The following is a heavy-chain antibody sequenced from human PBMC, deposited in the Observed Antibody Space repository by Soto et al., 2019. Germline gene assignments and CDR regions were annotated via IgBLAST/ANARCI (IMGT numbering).Heavy chain of an antibody. CDR1: GGSISSYY. CDR3: ASAYTLSGELDF. D-gene: IGHD3-16*01. Sequence: QVQLQESGPGLVKPSETLSLTCTVSGGSISSYYWSWIRQPPGKGLEWIGYIYYSGGTNYNPSRQIRVTLSHELSKNLFHLKLSSVTSADTAVYYCASAYTLSGELDFWGQGTLVTVSS. J-gene: IGHJ4*02. V-gene: IGHV4-59*01. CDR2: IYYSGGT.